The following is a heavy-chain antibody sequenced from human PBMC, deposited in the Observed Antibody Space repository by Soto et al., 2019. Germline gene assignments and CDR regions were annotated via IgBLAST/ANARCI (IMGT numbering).Heavy chain of an antibody. CDR2: VHFSGTT. V-gene: IGHV4-61*03. CDR1: DGSVRNGMYY. D-gene: IGHD3-9*01. CDR3: ARYCHNFDCHHLYYFDS. Sequence: SETLSLTCSVSDGSVRNGMYYWSWVRQPPGKGLEWLGNVHFSGTTIYNPSLMGRVTMSVDMSKNHVFLELTSVTAADTAIYYCARYCHNFDCHHLYYFDSWSQGTQVTVSS. J-gene: IGHJ4*02.